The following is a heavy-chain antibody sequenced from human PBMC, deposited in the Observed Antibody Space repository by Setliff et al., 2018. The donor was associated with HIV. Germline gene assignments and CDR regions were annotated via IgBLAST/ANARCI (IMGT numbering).Heavy chain of an antibody. CDR1: GGSFSGYY. D-gene: IGHD2-2*01. CDR2: IYHSGNT. CDR3: ARRRSMPNNAFDI. V-gene: IGHV4-34*01. J-gene: IGHJ3*02. Sequence: SETLSLTCAVYGGSFSGYYWSWIRQPPGKGLEWIGNIYHSGNTFHNPSLKSRVTISVHTSKSQFSLKLSSVTAADTAVYYCARRRSMPNNAFDIWGQGTMVTVSS.